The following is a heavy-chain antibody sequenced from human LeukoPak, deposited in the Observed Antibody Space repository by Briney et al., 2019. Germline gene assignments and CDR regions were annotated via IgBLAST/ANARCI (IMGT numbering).Heavy chain of an antibody. CDR2: INPSGASP. V-gene: IGHV1-46*01. D-gene: IGHD2/OR15-2a*01. CDR3: ARGSPSYAQWHFDL. CDR1: GYTFTRYY. J-gene: IGHJ2*01. Sequence: ASVKVSCKASGYTFTRYYIHWVRQAPGQGLEWMGIINPSGASPTYAQKFQGRVTMTSDTSTSTVYMELSSLRSEDTAVYYCARGSPSYAQWHFDLWGRGTLVTVSS.